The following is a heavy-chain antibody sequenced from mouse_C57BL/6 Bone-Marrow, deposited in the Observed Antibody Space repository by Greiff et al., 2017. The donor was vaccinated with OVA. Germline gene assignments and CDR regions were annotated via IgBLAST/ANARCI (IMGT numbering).Heavy chain of an antibody. CDR3: VRERFITTVVESAWFAY. CDR1: GFTFNTYA. J-gene: IGHJ3*01. Sequence: EVQGVESGGGLVQPKGSLKLSCAASGFTFNTYAMHWVRQAPGKGLEWVARIRSKSSNYATYYADSVKDRFTISRDDSQSMLYLQMNNLKTEDTAMYYCVRERFITTVVESAWFAYWGQGTLVTVSA. D-gene: IGHD1-1*01. V-gene: IGHV10-3*01. CDR2: IRSKSSNYAT.